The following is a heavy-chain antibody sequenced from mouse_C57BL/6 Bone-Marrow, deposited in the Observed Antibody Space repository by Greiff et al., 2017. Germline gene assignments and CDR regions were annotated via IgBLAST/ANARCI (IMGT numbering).Heavy chain of an antibody. J-gene: IGHJ2*01. CDR1: GYAFSSYW. CDR2: IYPGDGDT. Sequence: QVQLQQSGAELVKPGASVKISCKASGYAFSSYWMNWVKQRPGKGLEWIGQIYPGDGDTNYNGKFKGKATLTADKSSSTAYMQLSSLTSEDSAVYFCARLANWDTVFDYWGQGTTLTVSS. D-gene: IGHD4-1*01. V-gene: IGHV1-80*01. CDR3: ARLANWDTVFDY.